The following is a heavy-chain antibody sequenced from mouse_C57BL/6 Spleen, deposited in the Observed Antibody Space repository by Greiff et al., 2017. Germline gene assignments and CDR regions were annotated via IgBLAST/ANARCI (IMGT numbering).Heavy chain of an antibody. D-gene: IGHD2-3*01. CDR1: GYTFPSYG. CDR3: ARYDGYIYYYAMDY. Sequence: QVQLKESGAELARPGASVTLSCKASGYTFPSYGISWVKQRTGQGLEWIGEIYPRSGNTYYNEQFKGKATLTADKSSSTAYMVLRSLTSADSAVYFCARYDGYIYYYAMDYWGQGTSVTVSS. V-gene: IGHV1-81*01. CDR2: IYPRSGNT. J-gene: IGHJ4*01.